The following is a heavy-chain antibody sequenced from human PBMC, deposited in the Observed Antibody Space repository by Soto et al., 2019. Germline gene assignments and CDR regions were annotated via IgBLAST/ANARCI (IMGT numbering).Heavy chain of an antibody. V-gene: IGHV3-30*18. CDR1: GFTFSSYG. D-gene: IGHD1-26*01. CDR3: AKDRGATPYYYYGMDV. CDR2: ISYDGSNK. J-gene: IGHJ6*02. Sequence: GGSLRLSCAASGFTFSSYGMHLVRQSPGKGLEWVAVISYDGSNKYYADSVKGRFTISRDNSKNTLYLQMNSLRAEDTAVYYCAKDRGATPYYYYGMDVWGQGTTVTV.